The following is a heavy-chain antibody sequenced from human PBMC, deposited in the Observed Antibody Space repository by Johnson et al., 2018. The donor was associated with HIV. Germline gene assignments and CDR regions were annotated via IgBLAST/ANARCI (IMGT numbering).Heavy chain of an antibody. Sequence: VQLVESGGDVVRPGGSLRLSCAASGFTFDDYDMTWVRQPPGKGLEWVSGINWNGGSTGYAESVKGRFTISRDNAKKSLCLEMNSLKTEDTAVYYCTTDGYGGYSYGYGAFDIWGQGTMVTVSS. D-gene: IGHD5-18*01. J-gene: IGHJ3*02. V-gene: IGHV3-20*04. CDR1: GFTFDDYD. CDR2: INWNGGST. CDR3: TTDGYGGYSYGYGAFDI.